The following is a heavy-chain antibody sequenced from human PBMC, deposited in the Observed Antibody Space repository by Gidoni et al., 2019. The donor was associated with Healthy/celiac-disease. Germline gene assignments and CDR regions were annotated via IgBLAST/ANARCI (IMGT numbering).Heavy chain of an antibody. D-gene: IGHD6-13*01. CDR1: GGSISSYY. J-gene: IGHJ3*02. Sequence: QVQLQESGPGLVKPSETLSLTCTVSGGSISSYYWSWIRLPPGKGLEWIGYIYYSGSTNYNPSLKSRVTISVDTFKNQFSLKLSSVTAADTAVYYCARGLGSSRSNAFDIWGQGTMVTVSS. CDR2: IYYSGST. V-gene: IGHV4-59*01. CDR3: ARGLGSSRSNAFDI.